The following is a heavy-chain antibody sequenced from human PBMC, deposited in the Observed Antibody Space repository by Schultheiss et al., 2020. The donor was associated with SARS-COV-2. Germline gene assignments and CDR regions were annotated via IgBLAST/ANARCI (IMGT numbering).Heavy chain of an antibody. CDR3: AKGSGQQLWYYYYGMDV. CDR2: ISGSGGST. Sequence: GGSLRLSRAASGITFDDYAMHWVRQAPGKGLEWVSAISGSGGSTYYADSVKGRFTISRDNSKNTLYLQMNSLRAEDTAVYYCAKGSGQQLWYYYYGMDVWGQGTTVTVSS. V-gene: IGHV3-23*01. J-gene: IGHJ6*02. D-gene: IGHD6-13*01. CDR1: GITFDDYA.